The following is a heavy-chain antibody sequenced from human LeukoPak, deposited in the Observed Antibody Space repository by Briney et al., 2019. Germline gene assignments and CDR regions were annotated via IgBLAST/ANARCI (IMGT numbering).Heavy chain of an antibody. D-gene: IGHD1-26*01. V-gene: IGHV3-48*02. J-gene: IGHJ4*02. CDR2: ISSSSGTI. Sequence: GGSLRLSWAASAFTFSTYSMNWVRQAPGKGLEWVSYISSSSGTIFYADSVKGRFTISRDNAKNSLYLQMNSLRDEDTAVYYCARTDLNGGSYYNFDSWGQGTLVTVSS. CDR3: ARTDLNGGSYYNFDS. CDR1: AFTFSTYS.